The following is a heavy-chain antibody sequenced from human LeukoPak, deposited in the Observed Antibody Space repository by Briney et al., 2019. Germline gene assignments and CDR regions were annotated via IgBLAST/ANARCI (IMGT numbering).Heavy chain of an antibody. CDR3: ARDWLNYYDSSGYVDGMDV. J-gene: IGHJ6*02. CDR2: IYTSGST. V-gene: IGHV4-4*07. D-gene: IGHD3-22*01. Sequence: SETLSLTCTVSGGSISSYYWSWIRQPAGKGLEWIGRIYTSGSTNYNPSLKSRVTMSVDTSKNQFSLKLGSVTAADTAVYYCARDWLNYYDSSGYVDGMDVWGQGTTVTVSS. CDR1: GGSISSYY.